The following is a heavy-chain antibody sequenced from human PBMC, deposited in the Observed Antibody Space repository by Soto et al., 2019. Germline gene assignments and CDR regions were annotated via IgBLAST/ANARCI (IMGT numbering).Heavy chain of an antibody. J-gene: IGHJ6*03. CDR3: ARESNDIVLMVYAAYNYYYMDV. Sequence: ASVKVSCKASGYTFTSYGISWVRQAPGQGLEWMGWISAYNGNTNYAQKLQGRVTMTTDTSTSTAYMELRSLRSDDTAVYYCARESNDIVLMVYAAYNYYYMDVWGKGTTVTVSS. V-gene: IGHV1-18*01. CDR1: GYTFTSYG. CDR2: ISAYNGNT. D-gene: IGHD2-8*01.